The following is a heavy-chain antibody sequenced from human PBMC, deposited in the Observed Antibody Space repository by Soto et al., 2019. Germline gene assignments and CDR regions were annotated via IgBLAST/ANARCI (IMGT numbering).Heavy chain of an antibody. CDR3: AKDRRAGGNSAFYFDF. D-gene: IGHD3-16*01. CDR1: GFTFSSYG. Sequence: LRLSCAASGFTFSSYGMHWVRQAPGKGLEWVAVISATGGGTYYADSVKGRFTISRDNSHNTLYLQVHSLTAEDTAVYYCAKDRRAGGNSAFYFDFWGQGAQVTVSS. V-gene: IGHV3-23*01. J-gene: IGHJ4*02. CDR2: ISATGGGT.